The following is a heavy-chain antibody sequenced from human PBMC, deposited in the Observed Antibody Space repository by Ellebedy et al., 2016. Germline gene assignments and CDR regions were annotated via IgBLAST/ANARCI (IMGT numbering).Heavy chain of an antibody. CDR3: ARAYSGYTLYYFDY. CDR2: ISSNGGST. V-gene: IGHV3-64*01. J-gene: IGHJ4*02. D-gene: IGHD5-12*01. CDR1: GFTFSSYA. Sequence: GGSLRLXXAASGFTFSSYAMHWVRQAPGKGLEYVSAISSNGGSTYYANSVKGRFTISRDNSKNTLYLQMGSLRAEDMAVYYCARAYSGYTLYYFDYWGQGTLVTVSS.